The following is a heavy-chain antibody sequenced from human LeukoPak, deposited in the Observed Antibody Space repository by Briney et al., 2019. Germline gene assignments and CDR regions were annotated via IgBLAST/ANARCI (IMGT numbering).Heavy chain of an antibody. CDR1: GFTVSSNY. D-gene: IGHD2-2*01. CDR2: IYSGGST. CDR3: VRDRREYQLLPKSGHYHHYYMDV. J-gene: IGHJ6*03. V-gene: IGHV3-53*01. Sequence: GGSLRLSCAASGFTVSSNYMYWVRQAPGKGLEWVSVIYSGGSTYYTDSVKGRFTISRDNSKNTLYLQMNSLRAEDTAVYFCVRDRREYQLLPKSGHYHHYYMDVWGKGTTVTISS.